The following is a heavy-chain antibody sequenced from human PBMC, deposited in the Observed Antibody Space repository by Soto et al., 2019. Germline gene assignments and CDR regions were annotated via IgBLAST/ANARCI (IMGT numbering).Heavy chain of an antibody. CDR2: IIPIFGTA. CDR3: AKELEANRSGRFLFAY. Sequence: SVKVSCKASGGTFSSYAISWVRQAPGQGLEWMGGIIPIFGTANYAQKFQGRVTITADESTSTAYMELSSLRSEDTAVYYCAKELEANRSGRFLFAYGDKGTLAPVSP. V-gene: IGHV1-69*13. D-gene: IGHD3-22*01. J-gene: IGHJ4*02. CDR1: GGTFSSYA.